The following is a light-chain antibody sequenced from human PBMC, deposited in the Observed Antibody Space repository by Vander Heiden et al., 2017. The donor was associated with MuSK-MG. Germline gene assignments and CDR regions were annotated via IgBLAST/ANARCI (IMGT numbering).Light chain of an antibody. Sequence: DIQVTQSPSSLSASVGDRVTITCRASQTISTYLNWYQHKPGKAPKALIYAASSLHSGVPSRFSGSGSGTEFTLTISSLQPEDFATYFFQQSYSIPTFGGGTKVEIK. V-gene: IGKV1-39*01. CDR3: QQSYSIPT. CDR2: AAS. J-gene: IGKJ4*01. CDR1: QTISTY.